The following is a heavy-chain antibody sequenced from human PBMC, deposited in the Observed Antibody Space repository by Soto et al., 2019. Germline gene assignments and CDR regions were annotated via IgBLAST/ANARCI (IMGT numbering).Heavy chain of an antibody. CDR2: IWYDGSNK. V-gene: IGHV3-33*01. CDR3: ARDNRWSGYGMDV. D-gene: IGHD3-3*01. Sequence: GALRLSCAASGFTFSSYGMHWVRQAPGKGLEWVAVIWYDGSNKYYADSVKGRFTISRDNSKNTLYLQMNSLRAEDTAVYYCARDNRWSGYGMDVWGQGTTVTVSS. CDR1: GFTFSSYG. J-gene: IGHJ6*02.